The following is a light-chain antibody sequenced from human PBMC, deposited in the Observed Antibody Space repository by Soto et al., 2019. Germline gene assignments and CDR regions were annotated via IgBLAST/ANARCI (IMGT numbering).Light chain of an antibody. CDR3: QQYDSYRT. Sequence: DVQMTQSPSTLSASLGDRVTITCRASQNIRNWLAWYQQKPGKAPKLLIYDVSSLESGVPPRFSGSGSGTDFTLTISGQQPDDFATYYCQQYDSYRTCGQGTKVE. CDR2: DVS. V-gene: IGKV1-5*01. J-gene: IGKJ1*01. CDR1: QNIRNW.